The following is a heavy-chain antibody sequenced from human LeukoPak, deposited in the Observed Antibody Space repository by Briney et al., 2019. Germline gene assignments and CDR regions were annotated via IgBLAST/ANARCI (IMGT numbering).Heavy chain of an antibody. CDR2: IKQDGSEK. J-gene: IGHJ6*03. CDR3: ARVSGTYSYYYYYMDV. D-gene: IGHD3-10*01. Sequence: GGSLRLSCVASGFTFSTYSMSWVRQAPGKGLEWVANIKQDGSEKYYLESVKGRFTISRDNAKNSLYLQMESLRAEDTAVYYCARVSGTYSYYYYYMDVWGKGTTVTVSS. V-gene: IGHV3-7*01. CDR1: GFTFSTYS.